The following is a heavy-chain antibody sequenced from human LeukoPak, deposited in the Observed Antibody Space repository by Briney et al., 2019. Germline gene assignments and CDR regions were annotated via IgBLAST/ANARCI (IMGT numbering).Heavy chain of an antibody. V-gene: IGHV1-8*01. D-gene: IGHD3-10*01. CDR3: ARGGITMVRGVTDEFRNWFDP. CDR2: MNPNSGNT. Sequence: ASVKVSCKASGYTFTSYDINWVRQATGQGLEWMGWMNPNSGNTGYAQKFQGRVTMTRNTSISTAYMELSSLRSEDTAVYYCARGGITMVRGVTDEFRNWFDPWAREPWSPSPQ. J-gene: IGHJ5*02. CDR1: GYTFTSYD.